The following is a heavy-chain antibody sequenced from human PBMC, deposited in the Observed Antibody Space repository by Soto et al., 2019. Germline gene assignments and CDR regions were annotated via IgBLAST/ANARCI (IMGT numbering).Heavy chain of an antibody. J-gene: IGHJ4*02. CDR3: ARLRVPVAYSSGWFFEH. CDR1: GGSISTYF. D-gene: IGHD6-19*01. CDR2: VNYSGLI. Sequence: QVQLQESGPRLVKPSETLSLTCTVSGGSISTYFWSWIRQPPGKGLEWIGDVNYSGLINDSPSLNSRVAMSADTTKNQVSLRLNDVTAADTAVYYCARLRVPVAYSSGWFFEHWGQGSLVTVSS. V-gene: IGHV4-59*08.